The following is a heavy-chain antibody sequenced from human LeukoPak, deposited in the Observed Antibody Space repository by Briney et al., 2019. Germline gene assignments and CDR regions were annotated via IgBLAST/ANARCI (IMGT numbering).Heavy chain of an antibody. J-gene: IGHJ4*02. D-gene: IGHD3-3*01. V-gene: IGHV4-34*01. CDR1: GGSFSGYY. CDR3: ARGAISGDPLARYPRDY. Sequence: SETLSLTCAVYGGSFSGYYWSWIRQPPGKGLEWIGEINHSGSTNYNPSLKSRVTISVDTSKNQFSLKLSSVTAADTAMYYCARGAISGDPLARYPRDYWGQGTLVTVSS. CDR2: INHSGST.